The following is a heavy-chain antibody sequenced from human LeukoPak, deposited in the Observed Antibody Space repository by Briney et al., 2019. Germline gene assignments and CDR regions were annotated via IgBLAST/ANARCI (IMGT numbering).Heavy chain of an antibody. CDR1: GGSFSGYY. D-gene: IGHD6-13*01. V-gene: IGHV4-34*01. Sequence: PSETLSLTCAVSGGSFSGYYWNWIRQSPGKGLEWIGEINHSGSTRYNPSLKSRVTISVDTSQKQFSLRLTSVTAADTAVYYCARGRYLTTSGGAAAGFLDYWGQGSLVTVST. CDR3: ARGRYLTTSGGAAAGFLDY. CDR2: INHSGST. J-gene: IGHJ4*02.